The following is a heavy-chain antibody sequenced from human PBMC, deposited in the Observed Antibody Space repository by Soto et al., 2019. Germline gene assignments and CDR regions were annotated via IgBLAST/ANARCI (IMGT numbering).Heavy chain of an antibody. CDR2: INSDGSNT. J-gene: IGHJ4*02. Sequence: PGGSLRLSCAASGFTLSSYWMHWVRQAPGKGLEWVSRINSDGSNTYYADSVKGRFTISRDNSKNTLYLQMNSLRAEDTAVYYCAKDPRRYCSGGSCYSAPDYWGQGTLVTSPQ. D-gene: IGHD2-15*01. CDR1: GFTLSSYW. CDR3: AKDPRRYCSGGSCYSAPDY. V-gene: IGHV3-30*02.